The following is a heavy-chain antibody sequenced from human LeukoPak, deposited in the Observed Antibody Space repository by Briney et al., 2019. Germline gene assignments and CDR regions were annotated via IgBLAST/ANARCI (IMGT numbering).Heavy chain of an antibody. D-gene: IGHD3-3*01. Sequence: GGSLRLSCVASGFTFSNYWMSWVRQAPGKGLKWVANIKQDGSEKYYVDSVKGRFTISRDNANNSLYLQMNSLRAEDTAIYYCAKFPPELRFLESGPDDYWGQGTLVTVSS. CDR1: GFTFSNYW. V-gene: IGHV3-7*03. CDR3: AKFPPELRFLESGPDDY. J-gene: IGHJ4*02. CDR2: IKQDGSEK.